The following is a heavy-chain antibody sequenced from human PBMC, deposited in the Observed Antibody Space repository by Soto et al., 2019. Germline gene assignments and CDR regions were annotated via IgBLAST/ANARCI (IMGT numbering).Heavy chain of an antibody. D-gene: IGHD3-9*01. CDR3: ARDKYYDVLDGYPVDHYGMDV. CDR1: GFTFSSYT. CDR2: ISYDGSNK. V-gene: IGHV3-30-3*01. J-gene: IGHJ6*04. Sequence: LRLSRAAPGFTFSSYTMHCVRQAPGKGLEWVAVISYDGSNKYYADSVKGRFTISRDNSKNTLYLQMNSLRAEDTAVYYCARDKYYDVLDGYPVDHYGMDVWGKGTTVTVSS.